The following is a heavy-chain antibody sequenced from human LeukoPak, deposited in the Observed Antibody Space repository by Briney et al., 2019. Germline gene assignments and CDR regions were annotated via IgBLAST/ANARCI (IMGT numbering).Heavy chain of an antibody. CDR3: ARKRFDWGLDTLENWFDP. Sequence: GGSLRLSCAASGFTFSSYAMSWLRQAPGKGLEWVSAISGSGGSTYYADSVKGRFTISRDNSKNTLYLQMNSLRAEDTAAYYCARKRFDWGLDTLENWFDPWGQGTLVTVSS. CDR1: GFTFSSYA. CDR2: ISGSGGST. V-gene: IGHV3-23*01. J-gene: IGHJ5*02. D-gene: IGHD3-9*01.